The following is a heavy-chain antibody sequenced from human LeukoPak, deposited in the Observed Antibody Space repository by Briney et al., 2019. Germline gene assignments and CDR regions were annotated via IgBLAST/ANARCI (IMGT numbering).Heavy chain of an antibody. J-gene: IGHJ4*02. CDR3: ARVAGSADY. D-gene: IGHD6-19*01. V-gene: IGHV1-8*01. Sequence: GASVKVSCKASGYTFTSYDINWVRQAAGQGLEWMGWMNPNSGYTGSGQKFQGRLTMTRDTSISTAYMELTSLTSEDTAMYYCARVAGSADYWGQGTLVTVSS. CDR2: MNPNSGYT. CDR1: GYTFTSYD.